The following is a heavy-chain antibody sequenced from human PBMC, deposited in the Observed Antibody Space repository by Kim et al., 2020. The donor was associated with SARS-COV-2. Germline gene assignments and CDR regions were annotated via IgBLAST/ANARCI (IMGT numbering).Heavy chain of an antibody. CDR3: AKERQQLTRYYYFYGMDV. D-gene: IGHD6-13*01. Sequence: GGSLRLSCAASGFSFSSYGTSWVRQGPGKGLEWVSSISGRGSDTHYADSVKGRFTISRDNSKNTLYLQMNSLRADDTAIYFCAKERQQLTRYYYFYGMDV. CDR1: GFSFSSYG. J-gene: IGHJ6*01. V-gene: IGHV3-23*01. CDR2: ISGRGSDT.